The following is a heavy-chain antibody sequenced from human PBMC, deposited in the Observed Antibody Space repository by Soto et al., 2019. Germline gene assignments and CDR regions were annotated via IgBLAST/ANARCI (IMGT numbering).Heavy chain of an antibody. CDR2: ISGSGGST. D-gene: IGHD3-16*01. CDR3: AKGLFGGVRSGANRAFDI. J-gene: IGHJ3*02. CDR1: GFTFSSYA. V-gene: IGHV3-23*01. Sequence: EVQLLESGGGLVQPGGSLRLSCAASGFTFSSYAMSWVRQAPGKGLEWVSAISGSGGSTYYADSVKGRFTISRDNSKNTLYLQMNSLRAEDTAVYYCAKGLFGGVRSGANRAFDIWGQGTMVTVSS.